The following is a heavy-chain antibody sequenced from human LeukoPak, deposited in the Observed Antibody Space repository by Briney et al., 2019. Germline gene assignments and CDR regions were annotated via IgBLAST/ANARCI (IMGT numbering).Heavy chain of an antibody. Sequence: GGSLRLSCAASGFTFSSYAMSWVRQAPGKGLEWVSAISGSGGSTYYADPVKGRFTISRDNSKNTLYLQMNSLRAEDTAVYYCARSSSSWTNWFDPWGQGTLVTVSS. D-gene: IGHD6-13*01. CDR1: GFTFSSYA. V-gene: IGHV3-23*01. J-gene: IGHJ5*02. CDR3: ARSSSSWTNWFDP. CDR2: ISGSGGST.